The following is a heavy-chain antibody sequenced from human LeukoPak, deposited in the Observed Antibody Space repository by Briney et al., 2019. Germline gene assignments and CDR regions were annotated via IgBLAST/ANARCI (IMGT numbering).Heavy chain of an antibody. CDR3: ARDRAAATFDY. Sequence: GGSLRLSCAASGFTFSSYGMHWVRQAPGKGLEWVAVISYDGSNKYYADSVKGRFTISRDNSKNTLYLQMNSLRAEDTAVYYCARDRAAATFDYWGQGTLVTVSS. J-gene: IGHJ4*02. D-gene: IGHD6-13*01. CDR2: ISYDGSNK. V-gene: IGHV3-30*03. CDR1: GFTFSSYG.